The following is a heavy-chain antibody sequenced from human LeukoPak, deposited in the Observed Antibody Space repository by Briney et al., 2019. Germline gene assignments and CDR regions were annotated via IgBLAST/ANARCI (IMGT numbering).Heavy chain of an antibody. V-gene: IGHV1-2*02. CDR3: ARDQGHGGNSWDY. CDR1: GYTFTVYY. D-gene: IGHD4-23*01. J-gene: IGHJ4*02. Sequence: VSVKVSCKVSGYTFTVYYMHWVRQAPGQGLEWLGWINPNSGGTNYAQNFQGRVTMTRDTSISTAYMELSRLRSDDTAVYYCARDQGHGGNSWDYWGQGTLVTVSS. CDR2: INPNSGGT.